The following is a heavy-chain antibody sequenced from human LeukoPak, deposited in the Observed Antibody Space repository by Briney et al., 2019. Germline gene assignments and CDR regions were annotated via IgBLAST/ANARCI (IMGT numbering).Heavy chain of an antibody. CDR2: INHSGST. Sequence: SETLSLTCAVYGGSFSVYYWSWIRQPPGKGLEWIGEINHSGSTNYNPSLKSRVTISVDTSKNQFSLKLSSVTAADTAVYYCARSRGGARHYYFDYWGQGTLVTASS. CDR1: GGSFSVYY. J-gene: IGHJ4*02. D-gene: IGHD3-16*01. V-gene: IGHV4-34*01. CDR3: ARSRGGARHYYFDY.